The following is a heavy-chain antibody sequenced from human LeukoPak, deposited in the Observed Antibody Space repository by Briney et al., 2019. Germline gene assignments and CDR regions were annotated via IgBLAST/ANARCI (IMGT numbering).Heavy chain of an antibody. J-gene: IGHJ4*02. Sequence: PGRSLRLSCAASGFTFSSYGLHWVRQAPGKGLEWVAGISHDGSDKFYVDSVKGRFTISRDNSKNTLYLQMNSLRAEDTAVYYCARQRRYCSGDNCYQRTFDYWGQGTLVTVSS. CDR1: GFTFSSYG. CDR3: ARQRRYCSGDNCYQRTFDY. D-gene: IGHD2-15*01. CDR2: ISHDGSDK. V-gene: IGHV3-30*03.